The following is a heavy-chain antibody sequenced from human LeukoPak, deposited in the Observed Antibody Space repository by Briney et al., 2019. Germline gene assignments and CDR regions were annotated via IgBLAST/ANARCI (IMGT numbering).Heavy chain of an antibody. D-gene: IGHD5-18*01. CDR2: IYYSGST. J-gene: IGHJ4*02. V-gene: IGHV4-61*01. CDR3: ARLGGYSYGSSYYLDY. CDR1: GGSVSSGSYY. Sequence: PSETLSLTCTVSGGSVSSGSYYWSWIRQPPGRGLEWIGYIYYSGSTNYNPSLKSRVTISVDTSKNQFSLRLSSVTAADTAVYYCARLGGYSYGSSYYLDYWGQGTLVTVSS.